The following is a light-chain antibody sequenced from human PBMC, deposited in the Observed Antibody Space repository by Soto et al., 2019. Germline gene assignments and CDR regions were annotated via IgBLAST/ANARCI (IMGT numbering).Light chain of an antibody. Sequence: EIVSTQSPATLSLSPGEGATLSCRASQNVNTYLAWYQQKPGQAPRLLIYDASNRATGIPARFSGSGSGTDFTLTISGLEPEDFAVYYCQHRSNWPGSTFGPGTKVDIK. V-gene: IGKV3-11*01. J-gene: IGKJ3*01. CDR3: QHRSNWPGST. CDR1: QNVNTY. CDR2: DAS.